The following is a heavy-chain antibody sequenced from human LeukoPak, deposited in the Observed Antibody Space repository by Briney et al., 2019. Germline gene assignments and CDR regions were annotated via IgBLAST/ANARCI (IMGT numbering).Heavy chain of an antibody. CDR2: ISYSSYYI. CDR1: GFTFSSYS. D-gene: IGHD3-22*01. CDR3: AGRLDSIGSLPNFDY. V-gene: IGHV3-21*01. J-gene: IGHJ4*02. Sequence: GGSLRLPCAASGFTFSSYSMSWVRQAPGKGLEWVSSISYSSYYIYYADSVKGRFTISRDNAKNSLFLQMNSLRAEDTAVYYCAGRLDSIGSLPNFDYWGQGTLVTVSS.